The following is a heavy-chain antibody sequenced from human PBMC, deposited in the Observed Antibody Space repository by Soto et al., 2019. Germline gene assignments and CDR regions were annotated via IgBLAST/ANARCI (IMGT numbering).Heavy chain of an antibody. D-gene: IGHD6-19*01. V-gene: IGHV3-21*01. J-gene: IGHJ6*01. CDR2: ISSSSSDI. CDR3: ARDLPAAGGWYDSLEVYYYYGMDV. CDR1: GFTFSSYS. Sequence: EVQLVESGGGLVKPGGSLRLSCAASGFTFSSYSMNWVRQAPGKGLEWVSSISSSSSDIYYADSVKGRFTISRDNAKNSLHLQMNSLRAEDTAVYYCARDLPAAGGWYDSLEVYYYYGMDVWGPGTTVNVSS.